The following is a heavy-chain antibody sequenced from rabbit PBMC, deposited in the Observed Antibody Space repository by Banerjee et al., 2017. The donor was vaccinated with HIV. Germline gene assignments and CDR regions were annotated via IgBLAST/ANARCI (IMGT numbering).Heavy chain of an antibody. CDR2: IYGGSSGST. D-gene: IGHD4-2*01. CDR1: GFSFSSSYY. Sequence: QSLEESGGDLVKPGASLTLTCTASGFSFSSSYYMCWVRQAPGKGLEWIACIYGGSSGSTYYASWAKGRFTISKTSSTTVTLQMTSLTAADTATYFCARGSAYAGAGYALWGPGTLVTVS. V-gene: IGHV1S40*01. CDR3: ARGSAYAGAGYAL. J-gene: IGHJ4*01.